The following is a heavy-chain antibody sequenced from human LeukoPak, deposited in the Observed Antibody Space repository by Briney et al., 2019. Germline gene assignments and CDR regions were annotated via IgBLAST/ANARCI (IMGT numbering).Heavy chain of an antibody. CDR2: ISGSGGST. Sequence: GGSLRLSCAVSGYSFSSYTMSWVRQAPGRGLEWVSAISGSGGSTYYADSVKGRFTISRDNYKNTLFLQMNSLRAEDTAVYYCAKDLGYCSSFSCPFDYWGQGTVVTVSS. J-gene: IGHJ4*02. V-gene: IGHV3-23*01. D-gene: IGHD2-2*01. CDR3: AKDLGYCSSFSCPFDY. CDR1: GYSFSSYT.